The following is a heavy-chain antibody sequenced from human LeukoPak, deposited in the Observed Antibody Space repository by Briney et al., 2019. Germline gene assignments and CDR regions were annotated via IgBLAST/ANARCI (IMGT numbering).Heavy chain of an antibody. CDR1: GFSFSTYA. D-gene: IGHD4-17*01. V-gene: IGHV3-21*03. CDR2: IATSTSYI. Sequence: GGSLRLSCVASGFSFSTYAMSWVRQAPGKGLEWVSSIATSTSYISYADSVKGRFTISRDNAKNSLYLQMNSLRAEDTAVYYCATSYGDSLDHYFDYWGQGTLVTVSS. J-gene: IGHJ4*02. CDR3: ATSYGDSLDHYFDY.